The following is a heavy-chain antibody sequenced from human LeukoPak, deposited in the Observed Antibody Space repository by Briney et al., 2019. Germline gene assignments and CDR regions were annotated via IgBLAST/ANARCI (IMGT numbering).Heavy chain of an antibody. J-gene: IGHJ4*02. CDR2: IYYSGST. V-gene: IGHV4-39*01. CDR3: ASILGYCSSTSCRYFDY. D-gene: IGHD2-2*01. CDR1: GGSISSGSYY. Sequence: SQTLSLTCTVSGGSISSGSYYWGWIRQPPGKGLEWIGSIYYSGSTYYNPSLRSRVTISVDTSKNQFSPKLSSVTAADTAVYYCASILGYCSSTSCRYFDYWGQGTLVTVSS.